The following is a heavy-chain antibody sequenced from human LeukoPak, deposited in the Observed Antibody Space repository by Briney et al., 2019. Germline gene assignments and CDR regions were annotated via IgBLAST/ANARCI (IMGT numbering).Heavy chain of an antibody. V-gene: IGHV3-66*01. J-gene: IGHJ5*02. CDR2: IFIAGST. Sequence: GGSLRLSCAASGFTVNNNYMTWVRQAPGKGLEWVSVIFIAGSTYYADSVKGRFTISRDNSKNTLHLQMTTLRADDTAVYYCARVSYHEVLTGYYLDHWGQGTLVTVSS. CDR1: GFTVNNNY. CDR3: ARVSYHEVLTGYYLDH. D-gene: IGHD3-9*01.